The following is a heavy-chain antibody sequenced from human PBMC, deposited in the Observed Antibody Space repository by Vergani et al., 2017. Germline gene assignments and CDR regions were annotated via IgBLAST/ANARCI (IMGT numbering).Heavy chain of an antibody. CDR2: IYYSGST. CDR3: ARRTSLARFDY. J-gene: IGHJ4*02. Sequence: QVQLQESGPGLVKPSETLSLTCTVSGGSISSGSYYWGWIRQPPGKGLEWIGSIYYSGSTYYNPSLKSRVTISLDTSKNQFSLRLNSVTAADTAVYYCARRTSLARFDYWGQGTLVTVSS. V-gene: IGHV4-39*01. D-gene: IGHD2-2*01. CDR1: GGSISSGSYY.